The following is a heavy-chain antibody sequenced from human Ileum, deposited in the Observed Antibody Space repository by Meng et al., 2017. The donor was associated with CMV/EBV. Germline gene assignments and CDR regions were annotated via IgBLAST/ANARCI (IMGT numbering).Heavy chain of an antibody. V-gene: IGHV3-23*01. Sequence: GGSLRLSCRASGYTFSSYSMSWVRQAPGKGLEWVSSISGSGGSTYSADSVKDRLTISRDNSESTLYLQMNSLTAEDTAIYYCVKGWQNLGDYWGQGTLVTVSS. CDR3: VKGWQNLGDY. D-gene: IGHD7-27*01. CDR2: ISGSGGST. J-gene: IGHJ4*02. CDR1: GYTFSSYS.